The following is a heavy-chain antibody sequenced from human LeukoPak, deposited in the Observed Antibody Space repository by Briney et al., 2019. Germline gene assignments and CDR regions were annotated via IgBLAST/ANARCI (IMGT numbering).Heavy chain of an antibody. V-gene: IGHV3-72*01. CDR3: ALSTYYSGSYYFDS. CDR1: GFAFSDHY. CDR2: TRNKANSYTT. Sequence: GGSLRLSCGASGFAFSDHYMEWVRQAPGKGLEWVGRTRNKANSYTTEYAASVKGRFTILRDESKNSLYLQMNSLKTEDTAVYYCALSTYYSGSYYFDSRGQGTLVTVSS. J-gene: IGHJ4*02. D-gene: IGHD1-26*01.